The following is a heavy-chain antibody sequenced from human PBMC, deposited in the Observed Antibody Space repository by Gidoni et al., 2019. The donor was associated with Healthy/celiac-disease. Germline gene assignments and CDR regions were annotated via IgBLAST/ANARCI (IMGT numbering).Heavy chain of an antibody. CDR3: AKYLAGSHFDS. J-gene: IGHJ4*02. CDR2: IYWDDGK. V-gene: IGHV2-5*02. D-gene: IGHD2-2*02. Sequence: QITLKESGPTLVKPTQTLTLTCTFSGFSFSPNGVGLGWIRQPPGKALEWLALIYWDDGKRFSPSLKSRLSITKDTSKNQVVLTMTNVDPVDTATYYCAKYLAGSHFDSWGQGTLVTVSS. CDR1: GFSFSPNGVG.